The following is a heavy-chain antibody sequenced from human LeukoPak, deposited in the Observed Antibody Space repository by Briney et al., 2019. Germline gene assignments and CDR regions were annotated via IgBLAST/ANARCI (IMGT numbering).Heavy chain of an antibody. V-gene: IGHV3-23*01. Sequence: GGSLRLSCAASGFTFSSYAMSWVRQAPGKGLEWVSAISGSGGSTYYADSVKGRFTISRDNSKNTLYLQMNSLRAEDTAVYYCAKVRSIAVAGTLGPFDYWGRGTLVTVSS. CDR2: ISGSGGST. CDR3: AKVRSIAVAGTLGPFDY. J-gene: IGHJ4*02. D-gene: IGHD6-19*01. CDR1: GFTFSSYA.